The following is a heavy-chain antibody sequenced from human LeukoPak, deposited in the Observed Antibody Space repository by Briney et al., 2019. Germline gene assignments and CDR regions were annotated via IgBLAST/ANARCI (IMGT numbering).Heavy chain of an antibody. CDR1: GGSISSGSYY. J-gene: IGHJ1*01. CDR3: ARDFVIAATTEYFQY. CDR2: IYTSGST. D-gene: IGHD6-13*01. Sequence: SETLSLTCNVSGGSISSGSYYWSWIRQPAGKGLEWIGHIYTSGSTKYNPSLKSRVTISADTSKNQFSLKLSSVTAADTAVYYCARDFVIAATTEYFQYWGQGTLVTVSS. V-gene: IGHV4-61*09.